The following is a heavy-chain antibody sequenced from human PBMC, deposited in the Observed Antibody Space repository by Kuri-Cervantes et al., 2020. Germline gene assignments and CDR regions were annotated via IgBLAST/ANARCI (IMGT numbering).Heavy chain of an antibody. Sequence: GESLKISCAASGFTFSSYAMHWVRQAPGKGLEWVAVISYDGSNKYYADSVKGRFTISRDNSKNTLYLQMNSLRAEDTAVYYCARDHSYLRAFDIWGQGTMVTVSS. D-gene: IGHD5-18*01. CDR3: ARDHSYLRAFDI. J-gene: IGHJ3*02. CDR1: GFTFSSYA. V-gene: IGHV3-30*14. CDR2: ISYDGSNK.